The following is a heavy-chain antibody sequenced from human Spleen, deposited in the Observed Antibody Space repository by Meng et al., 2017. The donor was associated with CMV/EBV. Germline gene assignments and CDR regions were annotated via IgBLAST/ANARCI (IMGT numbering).Heavy chain of an antibody. V-gene: IGHV3-23*01. CDR1: GFTFSSCW. D-gene: IGHD1-26*01. J-gene: IGHJ4*02. CDR3: AKDLDSGSYYYFDY. Sequence: GGSLRLSCAASGFTFSSCWMSWVRQAPGKGLEWVSAISGSGGSTYYADSVKGRLTISRDNSKNTLYLQMNSLKAEDTAVYYCAKDLDSGSYYYFDYWGQGTLVTVSS. CDR2: ISGSGGST.